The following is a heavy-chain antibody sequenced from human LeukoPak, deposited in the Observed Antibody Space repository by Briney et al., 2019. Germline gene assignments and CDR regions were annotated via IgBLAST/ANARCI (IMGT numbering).Heavy chain of an antibody. V-gene: IGHV1-24*01. D-gene: IGHD6-19*01. CDR1: GYTLTELS. CDR3: AGYSSGWHYYYMDV. CDR2: FDPEDGET. Sequence: ASVKVSCKVSGYTLTELSMHWVRQAPGKGLEWMGGFDPEDGETIYAQKFQGRVTMTEDTSTDTAYMELSSLRSEDTAVYYCAGYSSGWHYYYMDVWGKGTTVTVSS. J-gene: IGHJ6*03.